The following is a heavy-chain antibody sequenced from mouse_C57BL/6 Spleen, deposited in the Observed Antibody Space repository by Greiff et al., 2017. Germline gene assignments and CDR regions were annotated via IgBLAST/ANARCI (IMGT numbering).Heavy chain of an antibody. CDR1: GYTFTDYE. CDR2: IDPETGGT. J-gene: IGHJ2*01. CDR3: TRSGQLRLDY. D-gene: IGHD3-2*02. V-gene: IGHV1-15*01. Sequence: VQLQQSGAELVRPGASVTLSCKASGYTFTDYEMHWVKQTPVHGLEWIGAIDPETGGTAYNQKFKGKAILTADKSSSTAYMELRSLTSEDSAVYYCTRSGQLRLDYWGQGTTLTVSS.